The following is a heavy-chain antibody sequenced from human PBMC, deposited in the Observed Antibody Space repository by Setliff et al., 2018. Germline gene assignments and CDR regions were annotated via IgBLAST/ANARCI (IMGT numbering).Heavy chain of an antibody. V-gene: IGHV3-48*04. CDR2: ISSSGSTI. D-gene: IGHD3-22*01. Sequence: GGSLRLSCAASGFTFSRYWMSWVRQAPGKGLEWVSYISSSGSTIYYADSVKGRFTISKDNAKNSLYLQMNSLRAEDTAVYYCARDREYYDSSGYYPDDYWGQGTLVTVSS. J-gene: IGHJ4*02. CDR1: GFTFSRYW. CDR3: ARDREYYDSSGYYPDDY.